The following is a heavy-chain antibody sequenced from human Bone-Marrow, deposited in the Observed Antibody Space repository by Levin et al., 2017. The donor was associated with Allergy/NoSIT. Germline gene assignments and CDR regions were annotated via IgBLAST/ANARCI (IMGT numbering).Heavy chain of an antibody. V-gene: IGHV4-34*01. D-gene: IGHD3-16*02. Sequence: ASETLSLTCAVYGGSFSGYYWSWIRQPPGKGLEWIGEINHSGSTNYNPSLKSRVTISVDTSKNQFSLKLSSVTAADTAVYYCARSLGELSLLYLWYFDYWGQGTLVTVSS. CDR2: INHSGST. CDR3: ARSLGELSLLYLWYFDY. J-gene: IGHJ4*02. CDR1: GGSFSGYY.